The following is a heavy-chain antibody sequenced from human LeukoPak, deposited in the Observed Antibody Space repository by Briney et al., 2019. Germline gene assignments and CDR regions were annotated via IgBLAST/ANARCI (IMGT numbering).Heavy chain of an antibody. CDR2: ISYDGSNK. CDR1: GFTFSSYG. J-gene: IGHJ3*02. D-gene: IGHD2-2*01. Sequence: GRSLRLSCAASGFTFSSYGMHWVRQAPGKGLEWVAVISYDGSNKYYADSVKGRFTISRDNSKNTLYLQMNSLRAEDTAVYYCAKVVADIVVVPAAMGDAFDIWGQGTMVTVSS. V-gene: IGHV3-30*18. CDR3: AKVVADIVVVPAAMGDAFDI.